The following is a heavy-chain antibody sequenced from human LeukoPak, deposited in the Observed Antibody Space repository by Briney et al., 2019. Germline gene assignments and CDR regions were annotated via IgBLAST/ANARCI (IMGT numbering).Heavy chain of an antibody. D-gene: IGHD5-24*01. CDR1: GRSTSSHY. V-gene: IGHV4-59*11. CDR2: IHYSGSH. Sequence: SQTLSLTCTVSGRSTSSHYWSWVRQPPRKGLEWIGYIHYSGSHNYNASLKRRVTISVDTSKNQFSLKLSSVTAADTAVYYCASGRDGYNLDDAFDIWGQGTMVTVSS. J-gene: IGHJ3*02. CDR3: ASGRDGYNLDDAFDI.